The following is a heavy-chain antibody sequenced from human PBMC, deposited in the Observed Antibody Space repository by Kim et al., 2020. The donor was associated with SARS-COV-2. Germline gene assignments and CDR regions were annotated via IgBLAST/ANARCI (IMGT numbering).Heavy chain of an antibody. CDR2: IKSKTDGGTT. Sequence: GGSLRLSCAASGFTFSNAWMSWVRQAPGKGLEWVGRIKSKTDGGTTDYAAPVKDRFTISRDDSKNTLYLQMNSLKTEDTAVYYCTPTITMVRGVIITGVFGGQGTLVTVSS. CDR1: GFTFSNAW. J-gene: IGHJ4*02. V-gene: IGHV3-15*01. D-gene: IGHD3-10*01. CDR3: TPTITMVRGVIITGVF.